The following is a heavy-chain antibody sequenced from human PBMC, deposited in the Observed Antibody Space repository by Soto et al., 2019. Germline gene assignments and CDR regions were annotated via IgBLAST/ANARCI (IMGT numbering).Heavy chain of an antibody. D-gene: IGHD5-18*01. CDR2: MNPNSGNT. CDR3: ARGRLYSYGNYYYYGMDV. J-gene: IGHJ6*02. CDR1: GYTFTSHD. V-gene: IGHV1-8*01. Sequence: ASVKVSCKASGYTFTSHDINWVRQATGQGLEWMGWMNPNSGNTGYAQKFQGRVTMTRNTSISTAYMELSSLRSEDTAVYYCARGRLYSYGNYYYYGMDVWGQGTMVTVSS.